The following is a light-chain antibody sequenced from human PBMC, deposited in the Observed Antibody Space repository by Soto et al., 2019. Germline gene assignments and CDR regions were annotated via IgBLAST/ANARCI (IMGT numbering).Light chain of an antibody. J-gene: IGLJ3*02. Sequence: QSVLTQPPSASETPGQRVSISCSGSSSNIGSKTVNWYQQLPGTAPKLLIHSNNQRPSGVPDRFSGSKSGTSASLAISRLQSEDEADYYCAAWDNSLNGWVFGGGTKLTVL. V-gene: IGLV1-44*01. CDR3: AAWDNSLNGWV. CDR1: SSNIGSKT. CDR2: SNN.